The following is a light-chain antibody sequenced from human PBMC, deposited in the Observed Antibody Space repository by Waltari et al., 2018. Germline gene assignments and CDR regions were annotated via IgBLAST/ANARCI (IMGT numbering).Light chain of an antibody. V-gene: IGLV2-11*01. CDR1: SSDVGCYNY. CDR2: EVT. CDR3: CSFAGSGTWV. J-gene: IGLJ3*02. Sequence: QSALTQPRSVSGSPGQSVTISCTGTSSDVGCYNYVSWYQQHPGKAPKFLIYEVTKRPSGVPDRFSGSKSGNTASLTISGLQAEDEADYYCCSFAGSGTWVFGGGTKLTVL.